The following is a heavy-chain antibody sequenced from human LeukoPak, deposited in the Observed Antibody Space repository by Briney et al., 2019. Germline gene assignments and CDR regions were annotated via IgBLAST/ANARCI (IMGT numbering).Heavy chain of an antibody. Sequence: PGGSLRLSCAASGFTLNSYLMSWVRQAPGRGLEWVANIKKDGSEESYLDSVKGRFTVSRHNAKNSLFLQMSSLRGEDTAVYYCARSNPNRNALDLWGQGTMVTISS. J-gene: IGHJ3*01. CDR2: IKKDGSEE. V-gene: IGHV3-7*01. D-gene: IGHD1-14*01. CDR1: GFTLNSYL. CDR3: ARSNPNRNALDL.